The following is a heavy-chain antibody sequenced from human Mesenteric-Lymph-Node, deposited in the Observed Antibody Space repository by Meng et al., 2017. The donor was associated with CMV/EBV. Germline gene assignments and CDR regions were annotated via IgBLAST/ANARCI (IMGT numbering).Heavy chain of an antibody. Sequence: LTWAVYGGSFSGYYWGWIRQPPGKGLEWIGEINHSGGTNYNPSLKSRVTISADMSKNQFSLKLSSVTAADTAVYYCARGGQQQLVLVYWGQGTLVTSPQ. CDR1: GGSFSGYY. J-gene: IGHJ4*02. D-gene: IGHD6-13*01. V-gene: IGHV4-34*01. CDR3: ARGGQQQLVLVY. CDR2: INHSGGT.